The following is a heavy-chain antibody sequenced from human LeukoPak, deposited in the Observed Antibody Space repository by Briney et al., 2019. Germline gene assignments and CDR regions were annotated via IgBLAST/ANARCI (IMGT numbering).Heavy chain of an antibody. D-gene: IGHD3-16*01. V-gene: IGHV3-66*02. Sequence: GGSLRLSCAASGFIVSSNYMSWVRQAPGKGLEWVSIIYSGGNTYYADSVKGRFTIPRDNSKNTLYLQMNSLRAEDTAVYYCARDRTYFDYWGQGTLVTVSS. CDR2: IYSGGNT. CDR1: GFIVSSNY. J-gene: IGHJ4*02. CDR3: ARDRTYFDY.